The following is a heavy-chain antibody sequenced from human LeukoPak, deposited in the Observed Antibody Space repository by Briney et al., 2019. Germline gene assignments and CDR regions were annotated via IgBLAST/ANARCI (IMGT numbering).Heavy chain of an antibody. V-gene: IGHV3-48*03. CDR2: ISSSGSTI. CDR1: GFTFSSYE. D-gene: IGHD3-10*01. CDR3: ARVGLPYGGYYYYGMDV. Sequence: GGSLRLSCAASGFTFSSYEMNWVRQAPGKGLEWVSYISSSGSTIYYADSVKGRFTISRDNAKNSLYLQMNSLRAEDTAVYYCARVGLPYGGYYYYGMDVWGQGTTVTVSS. J-gene: IGHJ6*02.